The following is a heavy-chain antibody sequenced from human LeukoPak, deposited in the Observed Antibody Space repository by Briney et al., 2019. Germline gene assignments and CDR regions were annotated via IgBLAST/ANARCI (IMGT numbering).Heavy chain of an antibody. J-gene: IGHJ6*03. D-gene: IGHD4-23*01. CDR2: IYYSGST. CDR1: GGSISSYY. CDR3: ARIKVNSSIYYYYYYYMDV. Sequence: PSETLSLTCTVSGGSISSYYWSWIRQPPGKGLEWIGYIYYSGSTYYNPSLRSRVTISVDTSKNQFSLKLSSVTAADTAVYYYARIKVNSSIYYYYYYYMDVWGKGTTVTVSS. V-gene: IGHV4-59*12.